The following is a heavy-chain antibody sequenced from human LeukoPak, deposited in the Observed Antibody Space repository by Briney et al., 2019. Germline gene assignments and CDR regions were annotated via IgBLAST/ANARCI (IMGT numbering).Heavy chain of an antibody. Sequence: GGSLRLSCAAPGFTFTNYAMAWARQAPGKGMEWVSIITVSGDNTYYADSVQGRFTISRDNSKTTLYLEMNRLRADNTPLYYFAARPVSDLGPLDFWGQGTLVTVSS. CDR2: ITVSGDNT. CDR1: GFTFTNYA. V-gene: IGHV3-23*01. D-gene: IGHD6-25*01. J-gene: IGHJ4*02. CDR3: AARPVSDLGPLDF.